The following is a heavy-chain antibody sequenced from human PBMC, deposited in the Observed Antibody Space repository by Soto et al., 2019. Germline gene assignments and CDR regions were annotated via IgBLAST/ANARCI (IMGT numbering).Heavy chain of an antibody. V-gene: IGHV3-74*01. J-gene: IGHJ5*02. CDR3: ARTAYGENWFAP. Sequence: EVQLVESGGGVVPPGGSLRLSCAASGFTFSGYWMHWVRQAPGKGLMWVSRINGDGRTTNYADSVKGRFTISRENAKNRLHRQMNSLRIEDTAVYYCARTAYGENWFAPGGQGTLSTVSS. CDR2: INGDGRTT. D-gene: IGHD3-16*01. CDR1: GFTFSGYW.